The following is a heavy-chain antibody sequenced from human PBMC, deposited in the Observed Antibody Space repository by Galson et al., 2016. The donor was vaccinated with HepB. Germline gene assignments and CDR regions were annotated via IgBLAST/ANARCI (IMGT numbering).Heavy chain of an antibody. V-gene: IGHV1-69*13. J-gene: IGHJ5*02. CDR2: IIPFFSRA. D-gene: IGHD6-19*01. Sequence: SVKVSCKASGGTFSSYAVSWVRQAPGQGLEWLGGIIPFFSRANSAQKFQGRVTITADESTSTAYMELSSLRSEDTAVYYCARQGLAARGWFDPWGQGTLVTVSS. CDR1: GGTFSSYA. CDR3: ARQGLAARGWFDP.